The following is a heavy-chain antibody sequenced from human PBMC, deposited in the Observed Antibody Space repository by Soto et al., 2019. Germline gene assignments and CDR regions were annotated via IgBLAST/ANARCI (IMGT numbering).Heavy chain of an antibody. CDR1: GYSFTSYW. D-gene: IGHD6-13*01. Sequence: GESLRISCKGSGYSFTSYWIGWVRQMPGKGLEWMGIIYPVDSDTRYSPSFQGQVTIAADKAISTAYLQWSSLKASDTAMYYCARTGYSSSWPRYYYYGMDVWGQGTTVTVSS. J-gene: IGHJ6*02. V-gene: IGHV5-51*01. CDR3: ARTGYSSSWPRYYYYGMDV. CDR2: IYPVDSDT.